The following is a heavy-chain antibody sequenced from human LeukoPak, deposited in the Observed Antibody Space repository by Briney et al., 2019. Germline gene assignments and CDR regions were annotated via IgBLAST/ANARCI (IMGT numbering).Heavy chain of an antibody. CDR1: GYSFTSYW. D-gene: IGHD5-18*01. Sequence: GESLKISCKGSGYSFTSYWIGWVRQMPGKGLEWMGIIYPGDSDTRYSPSFQGQVTISADKSISTAYLQWSSLKASDTAMYYCARHKKDTAMVYGSSYYYMDVWGKGTTVTVSS. J-gene: IGHJ6*03. CDR3: ARHKKDTAMVYGSSYYYMDV. CDR2: IYPGDSDT. V-gene: IGHV5-51*01.